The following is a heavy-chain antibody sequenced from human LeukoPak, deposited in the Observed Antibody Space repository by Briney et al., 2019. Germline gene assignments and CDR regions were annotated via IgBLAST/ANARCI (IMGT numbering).Heavy chain of an antibody. CDR1: GFTFSSYS. V-gene: IGHV3-21*01. CDR2: ISSSSSYI. D-gene: IGHD3-22*01. J-gene: IGHJ4*02. Sequence: PGGSLRLSCAASGFTFSSYSMNWVRQAPGKGLEWVSSISSSSSYIYYADSVKGRFTISRDNAKNSLYLQMSSLRAEDTAVYYCAGDYYDSSGYFGYWGQGTLVTVSS. CDR3: AGDYYDSSGYFGY.